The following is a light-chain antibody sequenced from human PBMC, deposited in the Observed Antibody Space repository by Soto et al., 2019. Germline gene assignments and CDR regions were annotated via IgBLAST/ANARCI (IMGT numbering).Light chain of an antibody. CDR1: QDINNY. CDR3: QQYDNFPLT. Sequence: DIQMTQSPSSLSASVGDRVTITCQASQDINNYLNWYQQKPGKAPKLLIFDASNLETGVPSRISGSGSGTDFTFTISSLQPEDTATYYCQQYDNFPLTFGGGTKVEIK. V-gene: IGKV1-33*01. CDR2: DAS. J-gene: IGKJ4*01.